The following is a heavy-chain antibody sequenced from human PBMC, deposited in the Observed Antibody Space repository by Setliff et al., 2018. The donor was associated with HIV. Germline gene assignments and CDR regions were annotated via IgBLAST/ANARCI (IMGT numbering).Heavy chain of an antibody. CDR2: INAVNGNT. CDR1: GYTFSYA. D-gene: IGHD2-21*02. Sequence: GASVKVSCKASGYTFSYAMHWVRQAPGQRLEWMGWINAVNGNTKYSQKLQGRVTITRDTSASKAYMELSSLRSEDTAVYYCASIDCGGDCYSYNYYAIDVWGQGTTVTVSS. CDR3: ASIDCGGDCYSYNYYAIDV. J-gene: IGHJ6*02. V-gene: IGHV1-3*01.